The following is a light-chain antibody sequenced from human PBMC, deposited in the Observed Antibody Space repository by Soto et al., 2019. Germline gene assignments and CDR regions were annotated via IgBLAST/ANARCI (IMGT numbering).Light chain of an antibody. Sequence: QSVLTQPPSVSGAPGQRVTISCTGSSSNIGARYDVHWYQQFPGTAPKVLIYTDNERPSGVPDRFSGSKSGTSASLAINGLQSGDEADYYCGAWDESLNGYVFGTGTKVTVL. V-gene: IGLV1-44*01. J-gene: IGLJ1*01. CDR3: GAWDESLNGYV. CDR2: TDN. CDR1: SSNIGARYD.